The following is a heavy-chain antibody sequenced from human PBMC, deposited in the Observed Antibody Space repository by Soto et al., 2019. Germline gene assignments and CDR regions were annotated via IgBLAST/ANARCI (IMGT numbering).Heavy chain of an antibody. Sequence: PSQTRSLTCAISVDIVSSNSASWNCIRQSPSRGLEWLGRTYYRSKWYNDYAFSVKSRITINPDTSKNQFSLQLNSVTPEDTAVYYCARELGIAVATLDYWGQGSLVTVSS. J-gene: IGHJ4*02. D-gene: IGHD6-19*01. CDR1: VDIVSSNSAS. V-gene: IGHV6-1*01. CDR2: TYYRSKWYN. CDR3: ARELGIAVATLDY.